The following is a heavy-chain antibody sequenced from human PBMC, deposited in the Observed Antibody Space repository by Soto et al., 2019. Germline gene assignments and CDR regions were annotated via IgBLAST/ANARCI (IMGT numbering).Heavy chain of an antibody. Sequence: PSETLSLTCTVSGGSISSYYVSWIRQSAGKGLEWIGRIDTSGTTNYNPSLKSRVTMSVDASKNHFSLNLSSVTAADTAVYYCARGRIGYCSSTSCQSGYYYYYGMDVWGQGTTVTVSS. D-gene: IGHD2-2*01. V-gene: IGHV4-4*07. CDR2: IDTSGTT. J-gene: IGHJ6*02. CDR3: ARGRIGYCSSTSCQSGYYYYYGMDV. CDR1: GGSISSYY.